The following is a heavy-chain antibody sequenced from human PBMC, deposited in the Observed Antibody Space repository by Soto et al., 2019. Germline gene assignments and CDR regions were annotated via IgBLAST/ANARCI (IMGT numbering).Heavy chain of an antibody. J-gene: IGHJ4*02. CDR3: ARIIRGAYELRYFDY. CDR2: IFSNDEK. D-gene: IGHD1-7*01. V-gene: IGHV2-26*01. Sequence: QVTLKESGPVLVKPTETLTLTCTVSGFSLSNARMGVSWIRQPPGKALEWLAHIFSNDEKSYSTSLKSRLTIAKDTSKSQVVLTMTNMDPVDTATYYCARIIRGAYELRYFDYWGQGTLITVSS. CDR1: GFSLSNARMG.